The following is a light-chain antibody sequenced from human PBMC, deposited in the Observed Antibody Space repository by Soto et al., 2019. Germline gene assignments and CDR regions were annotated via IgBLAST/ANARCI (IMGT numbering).Light chain of an antibody. V-gene: IGKV3-15*01. Sequence: EILFTQSPGTLSLSPGERATLSCRASQSVSSSYLAWYQQKPGKAPRLLIYGASTRATGIPARLSGSGPGTEFTLPIRSLQSEDFAVYYCQQYNNFWTFGQGTKVDIK. CDR2: GAS. CDR3: QQYNNFWT. J-gene: IGKJ1*01. CDR1: QSVSSSY.